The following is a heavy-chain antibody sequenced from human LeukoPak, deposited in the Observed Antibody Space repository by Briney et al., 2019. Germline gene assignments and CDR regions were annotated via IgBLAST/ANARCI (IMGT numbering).Heavy chain of an antibody. CDR1: GDSISSYY. V-gene: IGHV4-59*08. D-gene: IGHD6-13*01. J-gene: IGHJ4*02. Sequence: SETLSLTCTVSGDSISSYYWSWIRQPPGKGLEWIGYIYYSGSTNYNPSLKSRVTISVDTSKNQFSLKLSSVTAADTAVYYCARHEIAEYYFDYWGQGTLVTVSS. CDR3: ARHEIAEYYFDY. CDR2: IYYSGST.